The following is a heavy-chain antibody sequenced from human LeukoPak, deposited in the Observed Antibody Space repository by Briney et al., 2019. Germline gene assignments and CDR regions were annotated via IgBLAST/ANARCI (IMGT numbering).Heavy chain of an antibody. CDR1: GYIFTSYW. CDR2: IYPGDFDT. Sequence: GESLKISCKGSGYIFTSYWIGWVRQLPGKGLEWMGIIYPGDFDTRYSPSFQGQVTISADKSISTAYLQWSSLKASDTAMYYCARLTGQQLYYYYMDVWGKGTTVTVSS. V-gene: IGHV5-51*01. J-gene: IGHJ6*03. D-gene: IGHD6-13*01. CDR3: ARLTGQQLYYYYMDV.